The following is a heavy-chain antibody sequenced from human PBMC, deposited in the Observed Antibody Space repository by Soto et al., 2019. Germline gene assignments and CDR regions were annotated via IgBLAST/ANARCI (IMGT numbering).Heavy chain of an antibody. Sequence: SETLSLTCAVYGGSFSGYYWSWIRQPPGKGLEWIGEINHSGSTNYNPSLKSRVTISVDTSKNQFSLKLSSVTAADTAVYYCARAQGGLRFLESSQHHSYWFDPWGQGTLVTVSS. J-gene: IGHJ5*02. CDR1: GGSFSGYY. V-gene: IGHV4-34*01. D-gene: IGHD3-3*01. CDR2: INHSGST. CDR3: ARAQGGLRFLESSQHHSYWFDP.